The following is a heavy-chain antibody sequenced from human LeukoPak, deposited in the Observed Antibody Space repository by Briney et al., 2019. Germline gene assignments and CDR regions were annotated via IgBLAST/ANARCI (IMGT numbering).Heavy chain of an antibody. CDR3: YYEGA. Sequence: GGSLRLSCAASGFTFSVSTIHWVRQASGKGLEWVGHLRSKTDNYATAYAASMEGRFTISRDDSRNTAYLQMNSLKSEDTAVYYRYYEGAWGQGTPVTVSS. V-gene: IGHV3-73*01. J-gene: IGHJ5*02. CDR1: GFTFSVST. D-gene: IGHD3-22*01. CDR2: LRSKTDNYAT.